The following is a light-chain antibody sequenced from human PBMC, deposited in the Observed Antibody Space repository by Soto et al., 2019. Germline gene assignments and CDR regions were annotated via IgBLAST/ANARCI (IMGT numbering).Light chain of an antibody. CDR1: QSVSNW. V-gene: IGKV1-5*01. CDR3: QQYDSYSWT. CDR2: DVS. J-gene: IGKJ1*01. Sequence: DIQMTQSPSTLSASVGERVTITCRASQSVSNWLAWYQQKPGKAPNLMIYDVSSLESGVPSRFSGSGAGTEFILTISSLQPDDFATYYFQQYDSYSWTFGQGTKVE.